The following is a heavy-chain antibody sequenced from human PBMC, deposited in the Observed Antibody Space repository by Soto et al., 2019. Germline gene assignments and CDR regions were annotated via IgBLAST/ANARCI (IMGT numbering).Heavy chain of an antibody. Sequence: GASVEVSCKASGYTFTSYAMYWVRQAPGQRLEWMGWINAGNGNTKYSQKFQGRVTITRDTSASTAYMELSSLRSEDTAVYYCARAVAVPADFDDWGQGTLVTVSS. CDR1: GYTFTSYA. CDR2: INAGNGNT. D-gene: IGHD6-19*01. J-gene: IGHJ4*02. V-gene: IGHV1-3*01. CDR3: ARAVAVPADFDD.